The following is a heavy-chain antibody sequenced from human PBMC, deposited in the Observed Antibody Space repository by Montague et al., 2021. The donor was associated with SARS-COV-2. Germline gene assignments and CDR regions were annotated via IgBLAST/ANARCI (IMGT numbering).Heavy chain of an antibody. CDR3: ARHLVISGPAAVSDY. V-gene: IGHV4-39*01. Sequence: SETLSLTCTVSGDSISSGYFYWGWIRQPPGKGLEWVGTIHYSGITYYNPSLKSRVTISVDTSRNQFSLKLSSVTAADTAIYYCARHLVISGPAAVSDYWGQGTLVTVSS. CDR1: GDSISSGYFY. CDR2: IHYSGIT. D-gene: IGHD2-2*01. J-gene: IGHJ4*02.